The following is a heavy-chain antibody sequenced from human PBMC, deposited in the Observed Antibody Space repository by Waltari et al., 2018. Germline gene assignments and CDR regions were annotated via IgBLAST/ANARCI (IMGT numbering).Heavy chain of an antibody. CDR2: IRYDGSNK. J-gene: IGHJ6*04. V-gene: IGHV3-30*02. CDR1: GFTFSSYG. D-gene: IGHD6-6*01. CDR3: AKDQAIYSSSRMDV. Sequence: QVQLVESGGGVVQPGGSLRLSCAASGFTFSSYGMHWVRQPPGKGLEWVAFIRYDGSNKYYADSVKGRFTISRDNSKNTLYLQMNSLRAEDTAVYYCAKDQAIYSSSRMDVWGKGTTVTVSS.